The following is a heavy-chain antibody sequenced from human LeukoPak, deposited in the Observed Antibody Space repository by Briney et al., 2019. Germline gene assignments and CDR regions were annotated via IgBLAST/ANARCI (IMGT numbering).Heavy chain of an antibody. J-gene: IGHJ4*02. CDR2: ITIAGGT. D-gene: IGHD6-19*01. CDR1: GFPFNTQD. V-gene: IGHV3-23*01. CDR3: GKGRVSD. Sequence: GGSLRLSCAAPGFPFNTQDMRWVRQAPGKGLEWVSSITIAGGTFYADSVRGRFTISRDNSKNTLDLQMNSLRVDDTAVYYCGKGRVSDWGQGTLVTVSS.